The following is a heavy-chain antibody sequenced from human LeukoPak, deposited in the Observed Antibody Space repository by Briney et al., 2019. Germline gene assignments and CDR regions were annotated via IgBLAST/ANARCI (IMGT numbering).Heavy chain of an antibody. D-gene: IGHD6-19*01. Sequence: ASVKVSCKASGGTFTSYAINWVRQAPGQGLEWMGRIIPILGIATYAQKFQGRVTITADKSTSTAYMELSSLRSEDTAVYYCARDGGTRAGTGGYWGQGTLVTVSS. J-gene: IGHJ4*02. V-gene: IGHV1-69*04. CDR2: IIPILGIA. CDR3: ARDGGTRAGTGGY. CDR1: GGTFTSYA.